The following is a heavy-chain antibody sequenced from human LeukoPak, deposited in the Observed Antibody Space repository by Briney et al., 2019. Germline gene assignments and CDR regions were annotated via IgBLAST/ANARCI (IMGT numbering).Heavy chain of an antibody. J-gene: IGHJ4*02. CDR1: GYTFSDYD. D-gene: IGHD3-10*01. V-gene: IGHV1-18*01. Sequence: ASVKVSCKASGYTFSDYDFSWVRQAPGQGLEWMGWISTKNGNTKYAQKLQGRVTMTTDRSTRTAHMELRSLRSDDTAVYYCARDWGRYYGSGIPPDYWGQGTLVTVSS. CDR2: ISTKNGNT. CDR3: ARDWGRYYGSGIPPDY.